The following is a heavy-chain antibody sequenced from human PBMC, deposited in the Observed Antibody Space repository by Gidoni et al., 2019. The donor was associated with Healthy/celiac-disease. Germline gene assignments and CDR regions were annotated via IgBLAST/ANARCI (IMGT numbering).Heavy chain of an antibody. D-gene: IGHD2-15*01. CDR3: AKDLGYCSGGSCYPRRDYYYGMDV. Sequence: QVQLQESGPGLVKPSQTLSLTCTVSGGSISSGSYYWSWLRPPAGKGLEWIGRIYTSGSTNYNPSLKSRVTISVDTSKNQFSLKLSSVTAADTAVYYCAKDLGYCSGGSCYPRRDYYYGMDVWGQGTTVTVSS. J-gene: IGHJ6*02. V-gene: IGHV4-61*02. CDR1: GGSISSGSYY. CDR2: IYTSGST.